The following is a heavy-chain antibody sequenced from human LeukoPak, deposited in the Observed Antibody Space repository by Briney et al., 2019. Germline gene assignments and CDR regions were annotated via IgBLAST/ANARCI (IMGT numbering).Heavy chain of an antibody. CDR2: MNPNSGNT. Sequence: ASVKVSCKASGFTFTSYGFTWVRQATGQGLEWMGWMNPNSGNTGYAQKFQGRVTMTRNTSISTAYMELSSLRSEDTAVYYCLAMSPTNTDYWGQGTLVTVSS. D-gene: IGHD5-18*01. J-gene: IGHJ4*02. CDR3: LAMSPTNTDY. CDR1: GFTFTSYG. V-gene: IGHV1-8*02.